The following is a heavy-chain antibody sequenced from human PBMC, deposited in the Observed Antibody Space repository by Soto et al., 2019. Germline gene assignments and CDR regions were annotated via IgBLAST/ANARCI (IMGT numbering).Heavy chain of an antibody. Sequence: GGSLRLSCAASGFAVSSNYMTWVRQAPGKGLEWVSVIHSGGDTHYADSVRGRFTISRDNSKNTLYLQMNSLRAEDTAVYYCARGDYYDSSGPFSDAFDIWGQGTMVTVSS. D-gene: IGHD3-22*01. CDR3: ARGDYYDSSGPFSDAFDI. CDR2: IHSGGDT. CDR1: GFAVSSNY. V-gene: IGHV3-66*01. J-gene: IGHJ3*02.